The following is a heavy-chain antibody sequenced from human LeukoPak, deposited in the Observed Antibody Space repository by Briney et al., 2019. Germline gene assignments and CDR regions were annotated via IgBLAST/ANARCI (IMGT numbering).Heavy chain of an antibody. Sequence: GASVKVSCKASGYTFTSYGISWVRQAPGQGLEWMGWISAYNGNTNYAQKLQGRVTITADKSTSTAYMELSSLRSEDTAVYYCARGMANYYDTQFDPWGQGTLVTVSS. V-gene: IGHV1-18*01. D-gene: IGHD3-22*01. CDR2: ISAYNGNT. CDR3: ARGMANYYDTQFDP. CDR1: GYTFTSYG. J-gene: IGHJ5*02.